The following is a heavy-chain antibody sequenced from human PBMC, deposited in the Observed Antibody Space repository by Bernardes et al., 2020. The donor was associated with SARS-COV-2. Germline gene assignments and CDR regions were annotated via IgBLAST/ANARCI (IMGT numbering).Heavy chain of an antibody. Sequence: SETLSLTCAVYGGSFSGYYWSWIRQPPGKGLEWIGEINHSGNTNYNPSLKSRVTISVDTSKNQFSLKLTSVTAADTAVYYCARGRSRGRYNYDYRLRGMDVWGQGTTVTVSS. CDR1: GGSFSGYY. D-gene: IGHD5-18*01. V-gene: IGHV4-34*01. CDR3: ARGRSRGRYNYDYRLRGMDV. J-gene: IGHJ6*02. CDR2: INHSGNT.